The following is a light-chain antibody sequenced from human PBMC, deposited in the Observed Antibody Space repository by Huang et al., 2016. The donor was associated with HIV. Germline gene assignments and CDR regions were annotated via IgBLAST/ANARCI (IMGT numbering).Light chain of an antibody. J-gene: IGKJ1*01. V-gene: IGKV3-20*01. CDR2: GAS. Sequence: EIVLTQSPGTLSLSPGERATLSCRASQSVSSTYLAWYQQKLGQAPRLLSYGASSRATDIPDRFSGSGSGTDFTLTISRLEPEDFAVYYCQQHGSSPPWTFGQGTKVEIK. CDR3: QQHGSSPPWT. CDR1: QSVSSTY.